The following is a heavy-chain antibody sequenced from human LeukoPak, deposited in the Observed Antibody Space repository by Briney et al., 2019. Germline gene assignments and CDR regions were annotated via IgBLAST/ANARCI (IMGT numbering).Heavy chain of an antibody. CDR3: ARAVRQQSYYYYYYMDV. D-gene: IGHD6-13*01. J-gene: IGHJ6*03. Sequence: ASVKVSCKASGYTFTGYYMHWVRQARGQGIEWMEWINPNSGSTNYAQKFQGRVTMTRNTSISTAYMELSSLRSEDTAVYYCARAVRQQSYYYYYYMDVWGKGTTVTISS. CDR2: INPNSGST. CDR1: GYTFTGYY. V-gene: IGHV1-2*02.